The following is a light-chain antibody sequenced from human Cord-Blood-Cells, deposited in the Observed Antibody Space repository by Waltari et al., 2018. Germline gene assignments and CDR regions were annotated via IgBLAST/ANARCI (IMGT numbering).Light chain of an antibody. CDR2: EVS. Sequence: QSALTQPASVSGPPGQSMTISCTGTSSDVGSCNLVYWYQQHPGKTPKLMIYEVSKRPSGVSNRFSGSKSGNTASLTISGLQAEDEADYYCCSYAGSSTFVVFGGGTKLTVL. CDR3: CSYAGSSTFVV. CDR1: SSDVGSCNL. V-gene: IGLV2-23*02. J-gene: IGLJ2*01.